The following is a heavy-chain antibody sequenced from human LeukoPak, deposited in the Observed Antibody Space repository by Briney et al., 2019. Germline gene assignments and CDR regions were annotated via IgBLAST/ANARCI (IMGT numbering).Heavy chain of an antibody. CDR3: ARGIAALRIVGATTPLDY. Sequence: SETLSLTCAVYGASFGTYYWTWIRHPQGKGLEWIGDINHSGRTNYNPSLKSRVTISVDTSKNQFSLKLNSVTAADTAVYYCARGIAALRIVGATTPLDYWGQGTLVTVSS. CDR1: GASFGTYY. CDR2: INHSGRT. D-gene: IGHD1-26*01. J-gene: IGHJ4*02. V-gene: IGHV4-34*01.